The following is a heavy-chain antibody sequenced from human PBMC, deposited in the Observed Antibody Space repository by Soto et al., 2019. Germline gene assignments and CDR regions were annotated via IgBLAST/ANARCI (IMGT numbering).Heavy chain of an antibody. CDR1: GFTFSSYA. CDR3: ASLYCSSTSCFDY. V-gene: IGHV3-7*01. J-gene: IGHJ4*02. D-gene: IGHD2-2*01. CDR2: IAHDGSEK. Sequence: PGGSLRLSCAASGFTFSSYAVSWVRQAPGRGLEWVATIAHDGSEKFYVDSVKGRFTISRDNTKNSLYLQMNSLRAEDTAVYYCASLYCSSTSCFDYWGQGTLVTVS.